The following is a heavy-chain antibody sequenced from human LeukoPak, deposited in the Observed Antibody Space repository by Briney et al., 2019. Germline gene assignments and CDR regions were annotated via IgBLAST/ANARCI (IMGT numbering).Heavy chain of an antibody. D-gene: IGHD3-22*01. CDR1: GYTFTSYG. J-gene: IGHJ3*02. CDR2: ISAYNGNT. V-gene: IGHV1-18*01. CDR3: ARDYRKSNYYDSSGYLTDAFDI. Sequence: GASVKVSCKASGYTFTSYGISWVRQAPGQGLEWMGWISAYNGNTNYAPKLQGRVTMTTDTSTSTAYMELRSLRSDDTAVYYCARDYRKSNYYDSSGYLTDAFDIWGQGTMVTVSS.